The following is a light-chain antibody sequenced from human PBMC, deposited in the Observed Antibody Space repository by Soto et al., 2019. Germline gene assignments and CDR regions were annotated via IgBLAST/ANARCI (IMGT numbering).Light chain of an antibody. CDR3: QQYANWPIT. CDR1: QSIGSN. V-gene: IGKV3-15*01. CDR2: VAS. Sequence: EIVMTQSPATLSVSPGERATLSCRASQSIGSNLAWFQQKPGQAPRLLIYVASTRATGIPARFSGSGTGSEFTLTISSLQSEDFAVYYCQQYANWPITFGQGTRLEIK. J-gene: IGKJ5*01.